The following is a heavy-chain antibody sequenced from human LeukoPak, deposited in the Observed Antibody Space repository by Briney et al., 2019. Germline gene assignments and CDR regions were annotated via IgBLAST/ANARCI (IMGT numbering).Heavy chain of an antibody. CDR3: ARGGLVLYYMDV. J-gene: IGHJ6*03. CDR1: GYTFTSYD. CDR2: MNPNSGNT. D-gene: IGHD3/OR15-3a*01. V-gene: IGHV1-8*01. Sequence: GASVKVSCKASGYTFTSYDINWVRQATGQGLEWMGWMNPNSGNTGYAQKFQGRVTMTRNTSISTAYMELSSLRSEGTAVYYCARGGLVLYYMDVWGKGTTVTVSS.